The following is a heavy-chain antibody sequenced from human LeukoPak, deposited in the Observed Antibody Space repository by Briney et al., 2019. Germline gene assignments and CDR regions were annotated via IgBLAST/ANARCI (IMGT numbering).Heavy chain of an antibody. CDR2: ISGSGGRT. Sequence: GGSLRLSCAASGLTFSSYAMNWVRQAPGKGLEWVSAISGSGGRTYYADSVKGRFTISRDNSKNTLYLQMNSLRAEDTAAYYCAKDFDSRALNWFDPWGQGTLVTVSS. J-gene: IGHJ5*02. V-gene: IGHV3-23*01. CDR1: GLTFSSYA. D-gene: IGHD3-22*01. CDR3: AKDFDSRALNWFDP.